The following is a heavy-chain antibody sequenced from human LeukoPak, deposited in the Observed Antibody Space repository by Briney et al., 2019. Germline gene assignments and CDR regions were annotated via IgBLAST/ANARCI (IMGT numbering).Heavy chain of an antibody. J-gene: IGHJ5*02. Sequence: GGPLTLPCAASGFPFSIYNMIGLREAPGKALEGFSPINNSRSYIYYADSVKGRFTISRDNAKNSLYLQMNSLRAEDTAVYYCAREATGYLEQGYKFPGWFDPWGQGTLVTVSS. V-gene: IGHV3-21*01. CDR1: GFPFSIYN. CDR3: AREATGYLEQGYKFPGWFDP. D-gene: IGHD1/OR15-1a*01. CDR2: INNSRSYI.